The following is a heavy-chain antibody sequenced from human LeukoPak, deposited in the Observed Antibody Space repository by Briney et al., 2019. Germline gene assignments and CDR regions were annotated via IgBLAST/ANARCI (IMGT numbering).Heavy chain of an antibody. CDR2: INPNSGGT. V-gene: IGHV1-2*04. Sequence: ASVKVSCKASGYTFTGYYMHWVRQAPGQGLEWMGWINPNSGGTNYAQKFRGWVTMTRDTSISTAYMELSRLRSDDTAVYYCARAGIVGATSAFDIWGQGTMVTVSS. CDR1: GYTFTGYY. D-gene: IGHD1-26*01. CDR3: ARAGIVGATSAFDI. J-gene: IGHJ3*02.